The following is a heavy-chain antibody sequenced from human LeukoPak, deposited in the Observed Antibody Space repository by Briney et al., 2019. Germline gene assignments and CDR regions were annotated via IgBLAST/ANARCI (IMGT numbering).Heavy chain of an antibody. CDR3: ARLLQWGSYRHFDY. Sequence: SETLSLTCAVYGGSFSGCYWSWIRQPPGKGLEWIGEINHSGSTNYNPSLKSRVTISVDTSKNQLSLKLSSVTAADTAVYYCARLLQWGSYRHFDYWGQGTLVTVSS. J-gene: IGHJ4*02. CDR2: INHSGST. CDR1: GGSFSGCY. D-gene: IGHD3-16*02. V-gene: IGHV4-34*01.